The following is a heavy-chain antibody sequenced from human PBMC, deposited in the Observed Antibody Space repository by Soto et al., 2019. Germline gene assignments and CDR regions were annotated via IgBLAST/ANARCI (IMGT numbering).Heavy chain of an antibody. CDR3: ARGGSGTYLLDY. CDR2: INSDGSST. CDR1: GFTFSSHW. D-gene: IGHD3-10*01. J-gene: IGHJ4*02. Sequence: EVQLVESGGGLVQPGGSLRLSCAASGFTFSSHWLHWVRQAPGKGLVWVSRINSDGSSTNYADSVKGQFTISRDNAKNTVYLQVNSLRVEATAVYYCARGGSGTYLLDYWGQGTLVTVSS. V-gene: IGHV3-74*01.